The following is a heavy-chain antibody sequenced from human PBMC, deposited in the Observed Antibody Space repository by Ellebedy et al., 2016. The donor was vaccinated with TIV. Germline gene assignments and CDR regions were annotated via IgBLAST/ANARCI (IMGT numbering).Heavy chain of an antibody. V-gene: IGHV3-30*03. D-gene: IGHD5-18*01. CDR1: GFTFSSYG. J-gene: IGHJ6*02. Sequence: GESLKISCAASGFTFSSYGMHWVRQAPGKGLEWVAVISYDGSNKYYADSVKGRFTISRDNSKNTLYLQMNSLRAEDTAVYYCARDRIQLHYYYGMDVWGQGTTVTVSS. CDR2: ISYDGSNK. CDR3: ARDRIQLHYYYGMDV.